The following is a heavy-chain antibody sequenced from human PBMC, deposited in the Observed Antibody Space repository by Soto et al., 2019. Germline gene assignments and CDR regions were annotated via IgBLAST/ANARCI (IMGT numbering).Heavy chain of an antibody. Sequence: QVQLVQSGAEVQKPGSSVKVSCKASGGTFSSYTISWVRQAPGQGLEWMGRIIPILGIANYAQKFQGRVTITADKYTSTAYRELSSLRSEDTAVYYCARVTTTGGDYWGQGTLVTVSS. CDR2: IIPILGIA. V-gene: IGHV1-69*02. D-gene: IGHD1-1*01. CDR1: GGTFSSYT. J-gene: IGHJ4*02. CDR3: ARVTTTGGDY.